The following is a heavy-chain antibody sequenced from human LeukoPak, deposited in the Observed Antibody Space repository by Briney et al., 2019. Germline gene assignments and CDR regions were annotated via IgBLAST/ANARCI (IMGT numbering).Heavy chain of an antibody. Sequence: GGSLRLSCAVSGFTFSSYAMSWVRQAPGKGLEWVSAISDTGATTYDADSVKGRFTISRDNSRSTLYLQMNSLRAEDTALYYSAKDTSIGRYCTNGVCSPFDYWGQGTLVTVSS. CDR2: ISDTGATT. CDR3: AKDTSIGRYCTNGVCSPFDY. CDR1: GFTFSSYA. V-gene: IGHV3-23*01. J-gene: IGHJ4*02. D-gene: IGHD2-8*01.